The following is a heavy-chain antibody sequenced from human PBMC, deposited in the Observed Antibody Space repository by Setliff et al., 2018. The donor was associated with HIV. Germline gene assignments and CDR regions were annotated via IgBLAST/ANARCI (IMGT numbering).Heavy chain of an antibody. D-gene: IGHD3-3*01. J-gene: IGHJ4*02. CDR1: GGSISSYY. Sequence: SETLSLTCTVPGGSISSYYWSWIRQPPGKGLEWIGYIYYSGSTNYNPSLKSRVTISVDTSKNQFSLKLTSVTAADTAVYYCARTSYNFWGGPDSWGQGTLVTVSS. V-gene: IGHV4-59*08. CDR3: ARTSYNFWGGPDS. CDR2: IYYSGST.